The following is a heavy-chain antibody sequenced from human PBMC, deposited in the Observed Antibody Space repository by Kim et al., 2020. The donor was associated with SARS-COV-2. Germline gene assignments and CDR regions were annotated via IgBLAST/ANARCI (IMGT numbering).Heavy chain of an antibody. J-gene: IGHJ3*02. V-gene: IGHV3-23*01. D-gene: IGHD3-10*01. Sequence: YADSVQGRFTISRDNSKNTLYLQMNSLRADATAVYYCAKGKGVIKGAFDMWGQGTMVIVSS. CDR3: AKGKGVIKGAFDM.